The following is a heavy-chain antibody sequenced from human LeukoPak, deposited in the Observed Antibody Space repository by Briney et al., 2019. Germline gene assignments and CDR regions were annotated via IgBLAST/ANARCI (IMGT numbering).Heavy chain of an antibody. Sequence: PGGSLRLSCAASGFTFSSYAMSWVRQSPGKGLEWVSAITSSGGSTYYTDSVKGRFTISRDNSKNTLYLQMNSLRAEDTAVYYCAILTVTTAYWGQGTLVTVSS. CDR1: GFTFSSYA. V-gene: IGHV3-23*01. J-gene: IGHJ4*02. CDR3: AILTVTTAY. D-gene: IGHD4-17*01. CDR2: ITSSGGST.